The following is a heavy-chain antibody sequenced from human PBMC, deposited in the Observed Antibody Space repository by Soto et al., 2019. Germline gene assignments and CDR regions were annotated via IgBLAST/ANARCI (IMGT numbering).Heavy chain of an antibody. CDR1: GFMFSGSS. D-gene: IGHD4-17*01. Sequence: GGSLRLSCAASGFMFSGSSIHWVRQASGKGLEWVGRIRSNANSYAAAYGASVKGRFTISRDDSKNTAYLQMNSLKPEDTAVYYCTGQPHYVPDWFDPWGQGTLVTVSS. V-gene: IGHV3-73*01. CDR2: IRSNANSYAA. CDR3: TGQPHYVPDWFDP. J-gene: IGHJ5*02.